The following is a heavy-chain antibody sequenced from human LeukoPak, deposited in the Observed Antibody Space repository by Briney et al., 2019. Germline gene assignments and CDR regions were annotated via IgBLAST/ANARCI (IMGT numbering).Heavy chain of an antibody. V-gene: IGHV3-48*01. J-gene: IGHJ3*02. CDR2: ISSSSSTI. CDR1: GFTFSSYS. Sequence: PGGSLRLSCAASGFTFSSYSMNWVRQAPGKGLEWVSYISSSSSTIYYADSVKGRFTISRDNAKNSLYLQMHSLRAEDTAVYYCAMYSSSWDEAFDIWGQGTMVTVSS. CDR3: AMYSSSWDEAFDI. D-gene: IGHD6-13*01.